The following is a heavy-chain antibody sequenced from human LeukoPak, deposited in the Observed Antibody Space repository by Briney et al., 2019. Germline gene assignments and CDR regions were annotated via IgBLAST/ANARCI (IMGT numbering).Heavy chain of an antibody. D-gene: IGHD2-2*01. CDR1: GYTFTGYY. CDR2: INPNSGGT. J-gene: IGHJ6*03. CDR3: ARDEYCSSTTCFYPYYMDV. Sequence: EASVKVSCKASGYTFTGYYMHWVRQAPGQGLEWMGWINPNSGGTNYAQKFQGRVTMTRDTSISTAYMELSRLRSDDTAVYYCARDEYCSSTTCFYPYYMDVWGKGTTVTVSS. V-gene: IGHV1-2*02.